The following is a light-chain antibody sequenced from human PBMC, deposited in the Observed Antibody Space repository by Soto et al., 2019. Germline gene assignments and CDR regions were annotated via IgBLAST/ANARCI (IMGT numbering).Light chain of an antibody. Sequence: EIVLTQSPGTLSLSPGERATLSCRASQSVSSSYLAWYQQKPGQAPRLLIYGASSRATGIPDRFSGSGSGTDFTLTISRLEPEDFAVYYCQQYGSSPVTFGQRTKVEIK. CDR2: GAS. CDR3: QQYGSSPVT. J-gene: IGKJ1*01. CDR1: QSVSSSY. V-gene: IGKV3-20*01.